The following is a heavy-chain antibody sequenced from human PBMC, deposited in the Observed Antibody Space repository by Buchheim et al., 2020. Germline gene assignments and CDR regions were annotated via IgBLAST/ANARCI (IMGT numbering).Heavy chain of an antibody. CDR1: GFTFSNYG. V-gene: IGHV3-33*01. J-gene: IGHJ4*02. Sequence: QVQLVESGGDVVQPGRSLRLSCAASGFTFSNYGMHWVRQAPGKGLEWVAVIWDDGSNKYYADSVKGRFTISRDNSKNTLYLQMNSLRAEDTAVYYCAGDPTALAEGIDYWGQGTL. D-gene: IGHD3-10*01. CDR2: IWDDGSNK. CDR3: AGDPTALAEGIDY.